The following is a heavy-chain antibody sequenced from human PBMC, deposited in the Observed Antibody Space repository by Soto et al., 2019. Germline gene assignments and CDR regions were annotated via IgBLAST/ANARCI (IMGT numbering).Heavy chain of an antibody. CDR1: VFVFSTYS. D-gene: IGHD6-19*01. V-gene: IGHV3-48*02. J-gene: IGHJ6*02. CDR3: ANQKIRFSVAGTLYGLGV. CDR2: ISSTSGTI. Sequence: LRLSFEASVFVFSTYSMNWVRQAPGKGLEWISYISSTSGTIYYADSVKGRFTIFRDNAKNSLFLQMNGLRDDDTAVYYCANQKIRFSVAGTLYGLGVWGQGTTVTVSS.